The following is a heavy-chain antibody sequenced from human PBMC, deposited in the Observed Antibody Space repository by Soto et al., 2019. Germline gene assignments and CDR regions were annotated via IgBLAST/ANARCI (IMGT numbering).Heavy chain of an antibody. D-gene: IGHD2-2*01. V-gene: IGHV4-39*01. Sequence: QLQLQESGPGLVKPSETLSLTCTVSGGSFSSSSYYWGWIRQPPGKGLEWIGSIYYSGSTYYNPSVKSRVTISVDTSKNQFSLKLSSVTAADTAVYYCAKQDIVVVPAAMGPDAFDIWGQGTMVTVSS. CDR1: GGSFSSSSYY. CDR3: AKQDIVVVPAAMGPDAFDI. CDR2: IYYSGST. J-gene: IGHJ3*02.